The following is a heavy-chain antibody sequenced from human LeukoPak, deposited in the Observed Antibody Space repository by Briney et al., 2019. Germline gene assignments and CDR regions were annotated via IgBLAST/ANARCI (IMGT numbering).Heavy chain of an antibody. CDR2: IDKHGSGK. V-gene: IGHV3-7*01. J-gene: IGHJ4*02. CDR3: ARDAGGGYYDL. D-gene: IGHD3-10*01. CDR1: GFTFSTSW. Sequence: GGSLRLSCVASGFTFSTSWVTWVRQAPGKGLEWVANIDKHGSGKYYVDSVKGRFAISRDYASNSVFLQMNSLRAEDMSVYYCARDAGGGYYDLWGQGTPVTVSS.